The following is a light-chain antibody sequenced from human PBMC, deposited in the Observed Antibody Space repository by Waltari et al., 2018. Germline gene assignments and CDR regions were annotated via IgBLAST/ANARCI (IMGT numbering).Light chain of an antibody. CDR1: SLVHTDRNTY. CDR3: MQSTHWPPWT. Sequence: SLVHTDRNTYLHWFQQRPGQSPRRLIYMVSQRDSGVPDRFSGSGSGTDFTLKISRVEAEDVGIYYCMQSTHWPPWTFGQGTKVEIK. CDR2: MVS. V-gene: IGKV2-30*02. J-gene: IGKJ1*01.